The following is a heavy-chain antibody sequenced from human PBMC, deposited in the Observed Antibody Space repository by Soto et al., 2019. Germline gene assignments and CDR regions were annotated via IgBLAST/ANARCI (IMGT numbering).Heavy chain of an antibody. V-gene: IGHV1-58*01. Sequence: SVKVSCKASGFTFTSSAVQWVRQARGQRLEWIGWIVVGSGNTNYAQKFQERVTITRDMSTSTAYMELSSLRSEDTAVYYCAAPLAYDSSGYYPYYFDYWGQGTLVTVSS. CDR3: AAPLAYDSSGYYPYYFDY. CDR1: GFTFTSSA. CDR2: IVVGSGNT. D-gene: IGHD3-22*01. J-gene: IGHJ4*02.